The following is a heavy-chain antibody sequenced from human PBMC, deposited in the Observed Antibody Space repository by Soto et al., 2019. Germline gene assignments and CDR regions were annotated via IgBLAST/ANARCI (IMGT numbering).Heavy chain of an antibody. CDR3: ARERAPGGSYYVYYGMDV. CDR1: GFTFSNYW. D-gene: IGHD1-26*01. CDR2: ISSSSSYI. V-gene: IGHV3-21*01. Sequence: PGESLKISCAASGFTFSNYWMHWVRQAPGKGLEWVSSISSSSSYIYYADSVKGRFTISRDNARNSLYLQMNSLRAEDTAVYYCARERAPGGSYYVYYGMDVWGQGTTVTVSS. J-gene: IGHJ6*02.